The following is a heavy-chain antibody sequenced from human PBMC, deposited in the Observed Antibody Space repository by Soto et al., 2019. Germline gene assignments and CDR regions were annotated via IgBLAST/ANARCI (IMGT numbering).Heavy chain of an antibody. J-gene: IGHJ4*02. CDR1: GFTFSSYS. V-gene: IGHV3-48*02. D-gene: IGHD2-21*01. CDR3: ARDRGEIVEDY. CDR2: ISSSSSTI. Sequence: EVQLVESGGGLVQPGGSLRLSCAASGFTFSSYSMNWVRQAPGKGLEWVSYISSSSSTIYYADSVKGRFTISRDNAKNSRYLQMNSLRDEDTAVYYCARDRGEIVEDYWGQGTLVTVSS.